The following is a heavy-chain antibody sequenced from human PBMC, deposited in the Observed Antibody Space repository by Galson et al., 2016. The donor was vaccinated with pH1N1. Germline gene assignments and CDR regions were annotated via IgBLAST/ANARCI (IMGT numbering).Heavy chain of an antibody. V-gene: IGHV3-53*01. J-gene: IGHJ4*02. CDR3: ARDKRRYFDS. CDR2: IYSDGST. CDR1: AFSVRNNF. Sequence: SLRLSCASYAFSVRNNFMTWVRQPPGKALEWVSTIYSDGSTNYGDFVKGRFTVSRDISENTVFLQLNRLRVDDTAVYYCARDKRRYFDSWGQGTLVTVSP.